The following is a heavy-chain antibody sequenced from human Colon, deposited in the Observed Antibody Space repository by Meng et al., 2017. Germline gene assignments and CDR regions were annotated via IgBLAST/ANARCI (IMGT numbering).Heavy chain of an antibody. V-gene: IGHV4-4*02. D-gene: IGHD2/OR15-2a*01. CDR2: VYHSGST. J-gene: IGHJ4*02. CDR3: ARVIYASGNMAHLDY. Sequence: QVALHESGPGLVNPSGTRSLTCAVSGDPIRSSNWWSWVRQPPGRGLEWIGEVYHSGSTNYNPSLKNRVTMTVDKSKNEFSLTLSSVTAADTAFYYCARVIYASGNMAHLDYWGPGTLVTVSS. CDR1: GDPIRSSNW.